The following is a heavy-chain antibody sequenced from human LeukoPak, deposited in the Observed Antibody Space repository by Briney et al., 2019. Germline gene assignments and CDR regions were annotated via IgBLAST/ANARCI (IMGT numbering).Heavy chain of an antibody. CDR1: GYTLTELS. D-gene: IGHD5-12*01. CDR2: FDPEDGET. V-gene: IGHV1-24*01. J-gene: IGHJ6*02. Sequence: ASVEVSCKVSGYTLTELSMHWVRQAPGKGLEWMGGFDPEDGETIYAQKFQGRVTMTEDTSTDTAYMELSSLRSEDTAVYYCATDRAWLRRSGYYYYGMDVWGQGTTVTVSS. CDR3: ATDRAWLRRSGYYYYGMDV.